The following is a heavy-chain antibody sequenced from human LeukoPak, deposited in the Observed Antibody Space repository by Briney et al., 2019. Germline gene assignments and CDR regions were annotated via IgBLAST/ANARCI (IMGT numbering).Heavy chain of an antibody. CDR1: GGSIGTYQ. V-gene: IGHV4-59*01. D-gene: IGHD3-22*01. Sequence: PSEPLSLTCTVAGGSIGTYQWSWIRQPPGKGLEWIGYISYSGSTNYDPSLKSRVTISLDTSKNQFSLKVNSVTAADTAVYYCARERTSAYSYYFDYWGQGTLVTVSS. J-gene: IGHJ4*02. CDR2: ISYSGST. CDR3: ARERTSAYSYYFDY.